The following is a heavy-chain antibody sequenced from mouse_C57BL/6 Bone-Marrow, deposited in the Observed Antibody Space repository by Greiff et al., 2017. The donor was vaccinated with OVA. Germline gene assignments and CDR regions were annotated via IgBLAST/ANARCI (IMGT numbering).Heavy chain of an antibody. CDR1: GYTFTSYG. CDR3: ARWYYGSSPQWYFDV. J-gene: IGHJ1*03. CDR2: IYPRSGNT. V-gene: IGHV1-81*01. D-gene: IGHD1-1*01. Sequence: VQLQESGAELARPGASVKLSCKASGYTFTSYGISWVKQRTGQGLEWIGEIYPRSGNTYYNEKFKGKATLTADKSSSTAYMELRSLTSEDSAVYFCARWYYGSSPQWYFDVWGTGTTVTVSS.